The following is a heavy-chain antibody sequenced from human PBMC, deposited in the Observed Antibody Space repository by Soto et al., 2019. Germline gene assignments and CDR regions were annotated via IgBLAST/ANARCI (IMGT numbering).Heavy chain of an antibody. CDR3: ARHRYSTSLNYGMDV. J-gene: IGHJ6*02. V-gene: IGHV5-51*01. CDR1: GYSFSTYW. Sequence: ESLKISCKGSGYSFSTYWIAWVRQIPGKGLEWMGIIYPGDSQVRYSPSFQGQVTISADRSIGTAYLQWNSLEASDSAIYFCARHRYSTSLNYGMDVWGQGTTVTVSS. CDR2: IYPGDSQV. D-gene: IGHD6-6*01.